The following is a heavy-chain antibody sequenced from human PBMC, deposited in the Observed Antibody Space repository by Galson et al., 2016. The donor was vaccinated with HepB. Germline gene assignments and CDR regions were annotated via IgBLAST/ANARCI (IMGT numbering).Heavy chain of an antibody. D-gene: IGHD2-21*01. CDR3: ARAEANWDGGGDNWFDP. CDR2: TYYRSKWWN. J-gene: IGHJ5*02. Sequence: CAISGDSVSTNSGAWNWIRQSPSRGLERLGRTYYRSKWWNAYALSVKSRITINPDTSKNQISLQLNSVTPEDTAVYYCARAEANWDGGGDNWFDPWGQGTLVIVSS. CDR1: GDSVSTNSGA. V-gene: IGHV6-1*01.